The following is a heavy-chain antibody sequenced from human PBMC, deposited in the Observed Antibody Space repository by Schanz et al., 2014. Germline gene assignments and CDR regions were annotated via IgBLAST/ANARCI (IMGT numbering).Heavy chain of an antibody. CDR1: GGSISSYY. Sequence: QVQLQESGPGLVKPSESLSLTCTVSGGSISSYYWSWIRQPAGKGLEWIGRIYTSGSTNYNPSLRSRVTILVDTSKNQFSLNLNSVTAADTAVYYCAREGYVDTTMATTWFDPWGQGTLVTVSS. V-gene: IGHV4-4*07. CDR2: IYTSGST. D-gene: IGHD5-18*01. CDR3: AREGYVDTTMATTWFDP. J-gene: IGHJ5*02.